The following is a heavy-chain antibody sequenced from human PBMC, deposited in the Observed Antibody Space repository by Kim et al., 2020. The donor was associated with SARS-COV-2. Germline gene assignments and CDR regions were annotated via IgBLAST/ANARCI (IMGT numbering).Heavy chain of an antibody. D-gene: IGHD3-10*01. CDR3: ARASNWFGESLFDI. J-gene: IGHJ3*02. Sequence: NPSLKIRVTISVDTSKNQFSLKLSSVTAADTAVYYCARASNWFGESLFDIWGQGTMVTVSS. V-gene: IGHV4-59*01.